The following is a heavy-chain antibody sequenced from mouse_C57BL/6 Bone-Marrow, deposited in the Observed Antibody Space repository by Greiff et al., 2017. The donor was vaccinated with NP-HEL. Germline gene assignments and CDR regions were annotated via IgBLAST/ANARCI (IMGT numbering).Heavy chain of an antibody. D-gene: IGHD1-1*01. CDR2: IFPGSGST. CDR1: GYTFTDYY. V-gene: IGHV1-75*01. J-gene: IGHJ3*01. CDR3: AREYYYYGSSPAWFAY. Sequence: VQLKESGPELVKPGASVKISCKASGYTFTDYYINWVKQRPGQGLEWIGWIFPGSGSTYYNEKFKGKATLTVDKSSSTAYMLLSSLTSEDSAVYFCAREYYYYGSSPAWFAYWGQGTLVTVSA.